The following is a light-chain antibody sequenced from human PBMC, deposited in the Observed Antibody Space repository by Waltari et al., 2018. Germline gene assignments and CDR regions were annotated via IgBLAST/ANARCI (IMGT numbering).Light chain of an antibody. CDR3: SSYTRTNTWV. CDR2: DVT. Sequence: QSALTQPASVSGSPGQSITLSCPGTSSDVGGYNYVSWYQQSPGKAPKLMIYDVTDRPSGVSNRFSGSKSGNTASLTISGLQAEDEADYYCSSYTRTNTWVFGGGTKLTVL. J-gene: IGLJ3*02. V-gene: IGLV2-14*03. CDR1: SSDVGGYNY.